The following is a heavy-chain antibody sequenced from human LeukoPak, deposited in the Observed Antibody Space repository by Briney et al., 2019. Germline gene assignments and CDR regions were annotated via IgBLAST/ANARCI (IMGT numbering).Heavy chain of an antibody. J-gene: IGHJ4*02. CDR3: AKDRYSYGDFDY. CDR2: ISGSGGST. D-gene: IGHD5-18*01. V-gene: IGHV3-23*01. Sequence: GGSLRLSCAASGFTVSSNYMSWVRQAPGKGLEWVSAISGSGGSTYYADSVKGRFTISRDNSKNTLYLQMNSLRAEDTAVYYCAKDRYSYGDFDYWGQGTLVTVSS. CDR1: GFTVSSNY.